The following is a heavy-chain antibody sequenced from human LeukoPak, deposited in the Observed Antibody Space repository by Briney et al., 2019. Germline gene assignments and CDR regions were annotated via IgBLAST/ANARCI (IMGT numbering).Heavy chain of an antibody. D-gene: IGHD4-17*01. Sequence: GGSLRLACAASGFTFSSYGMHWVRQAPGKGLEWVAFIRYDGSNKYYADSVKGRFTISRDNSKNTLYLQMNSLRAEDTAVYYCAKYPATSTVTYYFDYWGQGTLVTVSS. CDR1: GFTFSSYG. J-gene: IGHJ4*02. CDR3: AKYPATSTVTYYFDY. V-gene: IGHV3-30*02. CDR2: IRYDGSNK.